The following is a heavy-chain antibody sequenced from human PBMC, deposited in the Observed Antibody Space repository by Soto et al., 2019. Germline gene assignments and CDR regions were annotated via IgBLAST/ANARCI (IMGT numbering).Heavy chain of an antibody. D-gene: IGHD4-17*01. Sequence: QVQMQASGPGLVKPSPTLSLTCTVSGGSINSGDYYWSWIRQPPGKGLEWIGYLYYSGSTYYNPSLKSRVTISVDTSKNQFSSKLSSVTAADTAVYYCARDLIYHGDYSGVAAFEIWGHGTMVTDSS. CDR2: LYYSGST. J-gene: IGHJ3*02. V-gene: IGHV4-30-4*01. CDR3: ARDLIYHGDYSGVAAFEI. CDR1: GGSINSGDYY.